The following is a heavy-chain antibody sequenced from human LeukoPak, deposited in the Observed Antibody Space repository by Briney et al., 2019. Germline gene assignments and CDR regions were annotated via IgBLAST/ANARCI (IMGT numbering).Heavy chain of an antibody. CDR2: ILPDGSDK. CDR1: GFTFSSYG. Sequence: GGSLRLSCAASGFTFSSYGMHWVRQAPGKGLEWVAVILPDGSDKYYADSVKGRFTISRDNSKNTLYLQMNSLRAEDTAVYYCAKGTYGSGSYYYYYGMDVWGQGTTVTVSS. V-gene: IGHV3-30*18. CDR3: AKGTYGSGSYYYYYGMDV. J-gene: IGHJ6*02. D-gene: IGHD3-10*01.